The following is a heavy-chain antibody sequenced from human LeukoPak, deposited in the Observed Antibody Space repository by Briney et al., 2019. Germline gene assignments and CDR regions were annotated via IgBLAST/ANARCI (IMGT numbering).Heavy chain of an antibody. Sequence: SETLSLTCTVSGGSISSSSSYRGWIRQPPGKGLEWIGSMYYSGSTYYNPSLKSRVTISVDTSKNQFSLKLSSVTAADTAVYYCARGGWRYFDWLLGYWGQGTLVTVSS. J-gene: IGHJ4*02. CDR1: GGSISSSSSY. V-gene: IGHV4-39*01. CDR3: ARGGWRYFDWLLGY. D-gene: IGHD3-9*01. CDR2: MYYSGST.